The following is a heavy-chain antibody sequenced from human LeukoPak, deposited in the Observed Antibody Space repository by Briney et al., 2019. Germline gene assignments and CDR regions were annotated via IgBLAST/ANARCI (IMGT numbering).Heavy chain of an antibody. CDR2: ISAYNHNT. CDR1: GYTFIYYG. CDR3: ATGPSGYCSSASCYASGYYYYSMDV. V-gene: IGHV1-18*01. Sequence: ASVKVSCKASGYTFIYYGITWVRQAPGHGLEWMGWISAYNHNTNYAQKLQGRVTMTTDTSTTTAYMELRSLRSDDTAVYYCATGPSGYCSSASCYASGYYYYSMDVWGQGTTVTVSS. J-gene: IGHJ6*02. D-gene: IGHD2-2*01.